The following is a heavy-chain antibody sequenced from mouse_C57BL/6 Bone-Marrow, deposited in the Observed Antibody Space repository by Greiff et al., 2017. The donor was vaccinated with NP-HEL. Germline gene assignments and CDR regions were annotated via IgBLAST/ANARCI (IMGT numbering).Heavy chain of an antibody. J-gene: IGHJ4*01. D-gene: IGHD1-1*01. V-gene: IGHV1-5*01. CDR3: TRRDYGSSYGYYYAMDY. CDR2: IYPGNRDT. CDR1: GYTFTSYW. Sequence: EVQLQQSGTVLARPGASVKMSCKTSGYTFTSYWMHWVKQRPGQGLEWIWAIYPGNRDTSYNQKFKGKAKLTAVTSASTAYMELSSLTNEDSAVYYCTRRDYGSSYGYYYAMDYWGQGTSVTVSS.